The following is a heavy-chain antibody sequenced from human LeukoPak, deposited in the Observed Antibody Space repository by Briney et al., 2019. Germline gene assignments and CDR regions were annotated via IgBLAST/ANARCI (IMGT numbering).Heavy chain of an antibody. D-gene: IGHD1-1*01. CDR3: ARALTTLTYEGY. J-gene: IGHJ4*02. Sequence: GGALRLSCAASGFTFSSYTMHWIRQAPGKGLEWVSSISGSNSYIFYADSVKGRFTVSRDNAKDSLYLQMNSLRAEDTAVYYCARALTTLTYEGYWGQGTLVTVSS. V-gene: IGHV3-21*01. CDR2: ISGSNSYI. CDR1: GFTFSSYT.